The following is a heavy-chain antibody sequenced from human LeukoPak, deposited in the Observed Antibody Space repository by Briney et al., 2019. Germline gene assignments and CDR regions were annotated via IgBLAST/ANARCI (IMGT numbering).Heavy chain of an antibody. CDR1: GYTFTGYY. CDR3: ARDLTMFVVVPGY. Sequence: ASVKVSGKASGYTFTGYYWNWVGQAPGQGLEWMGWINPNSGDTNYAQKFQGRVTMTRDTSINTAYMELSRLRSDDTAVYHCARDLTMFVVVPGYWGQGTLVTVSS. V-gene: IGHV1-2*02. D-gene: IGHD3-10*02. CDR2: INPNSGDT. J-gene: IGHJ4*02.